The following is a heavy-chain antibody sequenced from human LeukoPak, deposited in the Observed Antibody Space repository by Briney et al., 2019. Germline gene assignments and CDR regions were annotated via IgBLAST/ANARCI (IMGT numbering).Heavy chain of an antibody. J-gene: IGHJ4*02. D-gene: IGHD5-12*01. CDR3: ARDRPGRDSGYDFDY. CDR2: NSAYNGNT. Sequence: ASVKVSCKASGYTFTSYGISWVRQAPGQGLEWMGWNSAYNGNTNYAQKLQGRVTMTTDTSTSTAYMELSSLRSEDTAVYYCARDRPGRDSGYDFDYWGQGTLVTVSS. CDR1: GYTFTSYG. V-gene: IGHV1-18*01.